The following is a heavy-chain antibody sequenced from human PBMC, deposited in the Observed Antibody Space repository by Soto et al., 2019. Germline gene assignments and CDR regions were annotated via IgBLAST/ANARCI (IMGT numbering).Heavy chain of an antibody. CDR2: INAGNGNT. CDR3: ATSLVDTASYYYYYMDV. D-gene: IGHD5-18*01. V-gene: IGHV1-3*01. J-gene: IGHJ6*03. Sequence: QVQLVQSGAEVKKPGASVKVSCKASGYTFTSYAMHWVRQAPGQRLEWMGWINAGNGNTKYSQKFQGRVTITRDTSASTAYMELSSLRSEDTAVYYCATSLVDTASYYYYYMDVWGKGTTVTVSS. CDR1: GYTFTSYA.